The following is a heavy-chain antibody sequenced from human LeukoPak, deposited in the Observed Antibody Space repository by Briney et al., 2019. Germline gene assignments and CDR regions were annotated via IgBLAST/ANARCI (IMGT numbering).Heavy chain of an antibody. CDR2: INHSGST. Sequence: SETLSLTCAVYGGSFSGYYWSWIRQPPGKGLEWIGEINHSGSTNYNPSLKGRVTISVDTSKNQFSLKLSSVTAADTAVYYCAMSRTETYYLDWFDPWGQGTLVTVSS. J-gene: IGHJ5*02. CDR3: AMSRTETYYLDWFDP. D-gene: IGHD3-10*01. V-gene: IGHV4-34*01. CDR1: GGSFSGYY.